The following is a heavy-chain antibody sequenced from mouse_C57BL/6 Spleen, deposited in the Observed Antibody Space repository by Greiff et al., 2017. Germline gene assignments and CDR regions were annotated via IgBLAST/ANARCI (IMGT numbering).Heavy chain of an antibody. Sequence: EVTLVESGGGLVQPGGSMKLSCAASGFTFSDSWMDWVRQSPVKGLEWVAEIRNKANNHATYYAVAVKGRFTISRDESKSNVYLQMNSLRAEDTGIYYCTRRYYGLDYWGQGTTLTVSS. CDR3: TRRYYGLDY. V-gene: IGHV6-6*01. CDR2: IRNKANNHAT. D-gene: IGHD1-1*01. CDR1: GFTFSDSW. J-gene: IGHJ2*01.